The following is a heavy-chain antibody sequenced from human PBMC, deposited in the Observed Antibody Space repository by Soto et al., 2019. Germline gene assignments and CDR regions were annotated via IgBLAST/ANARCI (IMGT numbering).Heavy chain of an antibody. J-gene: IGHJ6*02. CDR1: GGTFSSYA. D-gene: IGHD6-19*01. CDR3: AGPRAVAVYDYYGMDV. V-gene: IGHV1-69*12. CDR2: IIPIFGTA. Sequence: QVQLVQSGAEVKKPGSSVKVSCKASGGTFSSYAISWVRQAPGQGLEWMGGIIPIFGTANYAQKFQGRVTITADESTSTAYMELSSLRSEDTAVYYCAGPRAVAVYDYYGMDVWGQGTTVTVSS.